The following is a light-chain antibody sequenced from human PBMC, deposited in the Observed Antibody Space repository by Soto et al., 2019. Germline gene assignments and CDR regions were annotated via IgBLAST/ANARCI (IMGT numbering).Light chain of an antibody. V-gene: IGLV1-51*02. CDR2: ENN. Sequence: QSVLTQPPSVSAAPGQKVTISCSGSSSNIGNNYVSWYQQLPGTAPKLLIYENNKRPSGIPDRFSGSKSGTSATLGITGLQTGDGADYYCGTWDSSLSAGRWVFGGGTKLTVL. CDR1: SSNIGNNY. J-gene: IGLJ3*02. CDR3: GTWDSSLSAGRWV.